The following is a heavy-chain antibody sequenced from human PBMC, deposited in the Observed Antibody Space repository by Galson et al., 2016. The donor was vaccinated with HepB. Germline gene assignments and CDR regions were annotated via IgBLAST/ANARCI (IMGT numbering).Heavy chain of an antibody. CDR3: ARDGGSRRWPLDYYYGMDV. D-gene: IGHD4-23*01. J-gene: IGHJ6*04. V-gene: IGHV3-30-3*01. CDR1: GFTFSSYA. CDR2: ISYDGSNK. Sequence: SLRLSCAASGFTFSSYAMHWVRQAPGKGLEWVAVISYDGSNKYYADSVKGRFTISRDNSKNTLYLQMNSLRAEDTAVYYCARDGGSRRWPLDYYYGMDVWGKGTTVTVPS.